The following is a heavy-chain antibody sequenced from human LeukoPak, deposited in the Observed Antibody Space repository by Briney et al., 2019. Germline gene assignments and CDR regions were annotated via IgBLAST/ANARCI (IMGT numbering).Heavy chain of an antibody. CDR2: IYSGGST. J-gene: IGHJ4*02. D-gene: IGHD3-22*01. CDR1: GFTVSSNY. CDR3: ARAPTYYYDSSDYYYFDY. Sequence: PGGSLRLSCAASGFTVSSNYMSWVRQAPGKGLEWVSIIYSGGSTYYAESVKGRFTISRDNSKNTLYLQMNSLRAEDTAVYYCARAPTYYYDSSDYYYFDYWGRGTLVTVPS. V-gene: IGHV3-53*01.